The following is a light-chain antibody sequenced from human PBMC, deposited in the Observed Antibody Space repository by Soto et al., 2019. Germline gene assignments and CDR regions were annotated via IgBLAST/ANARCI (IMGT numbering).Light chain of an antibody. Sequence: SYELTQPPSMSVAPGKTATITCGGNNIGSKSVHWYQQKPGQAPVLVIYYDNNRPSGIPERFSGSNSGNTATLTISRVAAGDEAGCCCQVWDSSSDHVVFGGGTKQTVL. V-gene: IGLV3-21*01. CDR1: NIGSKS. CDR2: YDN. J-gene: IGLJ2*01. CDR3: QVWDSSSDHVV.